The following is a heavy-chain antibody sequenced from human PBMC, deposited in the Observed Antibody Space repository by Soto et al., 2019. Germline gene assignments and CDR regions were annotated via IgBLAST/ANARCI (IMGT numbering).Heavy chain of an antibody. CDR2: IYWDDDK. CDR3: AHSNPDFIDNYAEYFQH. D-gene: IGHD1-1*01. J-gene: IGHJ1*01. V-gene: IGHV2-5*02. Sequence: SGPTLVNPTQTLTLTCTFSGFSLSTSGVGVGWIRQPPGKALEWLALIYWDDDKRYSPSLKSRLTITKDTSKNQVVLTMTNMEPVDTATYYCAHSNPDFIDNYAEYFQHWGQGTLVTVSS. CDR1: GFSLSTSGVG.